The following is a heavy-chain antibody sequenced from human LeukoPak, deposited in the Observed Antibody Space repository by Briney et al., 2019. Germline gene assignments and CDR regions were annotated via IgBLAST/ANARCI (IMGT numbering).Heavy chain of an antibody. Sequence: ASVTVSCKASGYTFTSYGISWVRQAPRQGLEWMGWISAYNGNTNYAQKLQGRVTMTTDTSTSTAYMELRSLRSDDTAVYYCARDGGSGPQNYYGMDVWGQGTTVTVSS. CDR2: ISAYNGNT. J-gene: IGHJ6*02. CDR1: GYTFTSYG. CDR3: ARDGGSGPQNYYGMDV. D-gene: IGHD3-3*01. V-gene: IGHV1-18*01.